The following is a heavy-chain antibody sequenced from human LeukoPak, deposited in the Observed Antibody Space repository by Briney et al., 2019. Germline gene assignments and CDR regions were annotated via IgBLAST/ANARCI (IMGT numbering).Heavy chain of an antibody. D-gene: IGHD1-26*01. J-gene: IGHJ3*02. CDR3: ARDGSYYDAFDI. CDR2: IKQDGSEK. V-gene: IGHV3-7*01. Sequence: PGVSLRLSCAASGFTFTDYYMSWIRQAPGKGLEWVANIKQDGSEKYYVDSVKGRFTISRDNAKNSLYLQMNSLRAEDTAVYYCARDGSYYDAFDIWGQGTMVTVSS. CDR1: GFTFTDYY.